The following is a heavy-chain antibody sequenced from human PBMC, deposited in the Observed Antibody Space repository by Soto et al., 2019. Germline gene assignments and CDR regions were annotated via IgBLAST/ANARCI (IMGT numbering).Heavy chain of an antibody. CDR2: IYHSGST. J-gene: IGHJ5*02. CDR3: AASGTAWYNWFAP. D-gene: IGHD5-12*01. CDR1: GGSMTSYY. V-gene: IGHV4-59*01. Sequence: QVQLEESGPGLVKSSETLSLTCSVSGGSMTSYYWNWMRQSTGKGLEWIGYIYHSGSTNYNPSFESRVTMSLDTSKNHVSLRLTSVTAADTGVYYCAASGTAWYNWFAPWGQGTLVTV.